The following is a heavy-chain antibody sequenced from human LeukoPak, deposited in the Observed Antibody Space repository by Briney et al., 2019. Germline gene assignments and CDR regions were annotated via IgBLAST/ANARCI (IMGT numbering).Heavy chain of an antibody. V-gene: IGHV3-9*03. D-gene: IGHD3-22*01. CDR1: GFTFDDYA. J-gene: IGHJ4*02. CDR3: AKGRFSYYDSNGYRFDY. CDR2: ISWNSGSI. Sequence: PGGSLRLSCAASGFTFDDYAMHWVRQTPGKGLEWVSGISWNSGSIGYADSVKGRFTISRDNAKKSLYLQMNSLRAEDMALYYCAKGRFSYYDSNGYRFDYWGQGTLVTVSS.